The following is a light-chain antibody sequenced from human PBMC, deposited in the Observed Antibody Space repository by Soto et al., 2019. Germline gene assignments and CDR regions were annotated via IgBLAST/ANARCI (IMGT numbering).Light chain of an antibody. CDR3: CSYAGSDYF. V-gene: IGLV2-23*02. CDR2: EVR. J-gene: IGLJ1*01. Sequence: QSALTQPASVSGSPGQSLSISCTGASSDVGSYDLVSWYQQHPGKAPKLIIYEVRKRPSGVSHRFSGSRSANTASLTISGLQAEDEADYYCCSYAGSDYFFGTGTQLTVL. CDR1: SSDVGSYDL.